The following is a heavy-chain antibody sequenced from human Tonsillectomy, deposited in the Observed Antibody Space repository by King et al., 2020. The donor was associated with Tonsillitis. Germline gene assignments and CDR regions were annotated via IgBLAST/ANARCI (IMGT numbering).Heavy chain of an antibody. J-gene: IGHJ4*02. V-gene: IGHV3-23*03. D-gene: IGHD2-15*01. Sequence: VQLVESGGGLVQPGGSLRLSCAASGFTFSSYAMSWVRQAPGKGLEWVSVIYSGGSSTYYADSVKGRFTISRDNSKNTLYLQMNSLRAEDTAVYYCAKNDRVVAADQFDYWGQGTLVTVSS. CDR3: AKNDRVVAADQFDY. CDR1: GFTFSSYA. CDR2: IYSGGSST.